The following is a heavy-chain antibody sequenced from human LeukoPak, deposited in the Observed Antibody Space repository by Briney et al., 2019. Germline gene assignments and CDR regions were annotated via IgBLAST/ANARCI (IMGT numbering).Heavy chain of an antibody. CDR3: ARDYDDYAVNWFDP. CDR2: INHSGST. J-gene: IGHJ5*02. Sequence: PSETLSLTCAVYGGSFSGYYWSWIRQPPGKGLEWIGEINHSGSTNYNPSLKSRVTISVDTSKDQFSLKLSSVTAADTAVYYCARDYDDYAVNWFDPWGQGTLVTVSS. D-gene: IGHD4-17*01. V-gene: IGHV4-34*01. CDR1: GGSFSGYY.